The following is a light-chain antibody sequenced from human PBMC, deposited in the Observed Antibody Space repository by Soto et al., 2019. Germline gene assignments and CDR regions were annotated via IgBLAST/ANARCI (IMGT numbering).Light chain of an antibody. CDR1: SSNIGAGND. J-gene: IGLJ1*01. CDR2: EVN. Sequence: SVLTQPPSVSGAPGQRVTISCTGSSSNIGAGNDVHWYQQHPGKAPTLMIYEVNNRPSGVSNRFSGSKSGNTASLTISGLQAEDEAEYYCSSYTSSSTLCVFGTGTKVTVL. CDR3: SSYTSSSTLCV. V-gene: IGLV2-14*01.